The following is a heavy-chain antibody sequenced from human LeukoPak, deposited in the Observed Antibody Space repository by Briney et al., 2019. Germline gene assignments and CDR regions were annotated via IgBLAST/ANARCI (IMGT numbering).Heavy chain of an antibody. J-gene: IGHJ6*02. Sequence: SPSFQGQVTISADKSISTAYLQWSSLKASDTAMYYCARQKDSSAFYGMDVWGQGTAVTVSS. CDR3: ARQKDSSAFYGMDV. V-gene: IGHV5-51*01. D-gene: IGHD6-19*01.